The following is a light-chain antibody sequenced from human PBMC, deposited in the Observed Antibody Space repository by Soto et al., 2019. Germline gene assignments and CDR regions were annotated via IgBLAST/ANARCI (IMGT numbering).Light chain of an antibody. CDR1: SRDVGGYNY. V-gene: IGLV2-14*01. CDR2: DVS. Sequence: QSALTQPASVSGSPGQSITISCTGTSRDVGGYNYVSWYQQHPGKAHKLMIYDVSNRPSGVSNRFSGSKSGNTASLTISGLQAEDEADYYCSSYTSSSTLVFVGGTKLTVL. CDR3: SSYTSSSTLV. J-gene: IGLJ2*01.